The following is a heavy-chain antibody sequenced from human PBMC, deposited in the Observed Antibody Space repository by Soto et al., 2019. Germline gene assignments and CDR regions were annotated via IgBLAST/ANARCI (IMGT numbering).Heavy chain of an antibody. J-gene: IGHJ6*02. CDR3: ARDQYDFRSGSYYYAMEV. CDR2: IYYTGST. V-gene: IGHV4-61*01. Sequence: QVQLQESGPGLVKPSETLSLTCTVSGGSVSRESHYGSWIRQPPGKGLEWIGYIYYTGSTNYNPSLKGRVTMSVDTSRDQVSLRLRSVTRADTAVYYCARDQYDFRSGSYYYAMEVWGQGTKVTVSS. D-gene: IGHD3-3*01. CDR1: GGSVSRESHY.